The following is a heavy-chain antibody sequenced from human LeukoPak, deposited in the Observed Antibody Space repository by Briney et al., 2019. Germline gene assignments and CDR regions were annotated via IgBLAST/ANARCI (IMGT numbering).Heavy chain of an antibody. J-gene: IGHJ4*02. CDR3: ARAVAAARGVNYFDY. CDR2: ISYDGSNK. CDR1: GFTFSSYG. D-gene: IGHD3-10*01. Sequence: GGSLRLSCAASGFTFSSYGMHWVRQAPGKGLEWVAVISYDGSNKYYADSVKGRFTISRDNSKNTLYLQMNSLRAGDTAVYYCARAVAAARGVNYFDYWGQGTLVTVSS. V-gene: IGHV3-30*03.